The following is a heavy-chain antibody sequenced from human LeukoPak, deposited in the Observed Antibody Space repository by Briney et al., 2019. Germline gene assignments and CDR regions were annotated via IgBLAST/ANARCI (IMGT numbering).Heavy chain of an antibody. CDR2: ISAYNGNT. CDR1: GGTFSSYS. V-gene: IGHV1-18*01. CDR3: ARDNLDSYYYYGMDV. Sequence: ASVKVSCKASGGTFSSYSITWVRQAPGQGLEWMGWISAYNGNTSYAQKLQGRVTMTTDTSTSTAYMELRSLRSDDTAVYYCARDNLDSYYYYGMDVWGQGTTVTVSS. D-gene: IGHD4-11*01. J-gene: IGHJ6*02.